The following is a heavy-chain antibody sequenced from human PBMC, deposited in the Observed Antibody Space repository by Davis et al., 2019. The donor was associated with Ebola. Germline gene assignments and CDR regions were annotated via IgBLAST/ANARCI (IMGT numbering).Heavy chain of an antibody. D-gene: IGHD6-19*01. V-gene: IGHV1-8*01. Sequence: SVQVSCKASGYTFTSHDIIRVRQPTGQGLEWMGWMNPNSGNTGYAQKFQGRVTMTRNTSISTAYMELSSLRSEDMAVYYCARGRSGSSGCCGWYFDLWGRGTLVTVSS. CDR2: MNPNSGNT. CDR1: GYTFTSHD. CDR3: ARGRSGSSGCCGWYFDL. J-gene: IGHJ2*01.